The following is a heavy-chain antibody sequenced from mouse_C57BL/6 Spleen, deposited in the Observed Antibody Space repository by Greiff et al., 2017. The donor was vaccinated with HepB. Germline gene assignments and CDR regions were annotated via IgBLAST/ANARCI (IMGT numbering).Heavy chain of an antibody. J-gene: IGHJ4*01. CDR1: GFNIKDYY. V-gene: IGHV14-2*01. CDR3: ARSMDY. Sequence: VQLKQSGAELVKPGASVKLSCTASGFNIKDYYMHWVKQRTEQGLEWIGRIDPEDGETKYAPKFQDKATITADTSSNTAYLQLSSLTSDDTAVYYCARSMDYWGQGTSVTVSS. CDR2: IDPEDGET.